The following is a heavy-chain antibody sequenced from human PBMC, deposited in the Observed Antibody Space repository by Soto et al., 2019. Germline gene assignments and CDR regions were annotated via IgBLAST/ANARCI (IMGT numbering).Heavy chain of an antibody. D-gene: IGHD3-16*01. J-gene: IGHJ4*02. V-gene: IGHV3-15*07. CDR2: IKSKVNGGTT. Sequence: PGGSLRLSCAASGFTFSDAWINWVRQAPGKGLEWVGRIKSKVNGGTTDYAAPVKGRFTISRDDSKEMVFLQMNSLKTEDTAIYYCVRDDSDFIWGTLDSWGQGTLVTVSS. CDR1: GFTFSDAW. CDR3: VRDDSDFIWGTLDS.